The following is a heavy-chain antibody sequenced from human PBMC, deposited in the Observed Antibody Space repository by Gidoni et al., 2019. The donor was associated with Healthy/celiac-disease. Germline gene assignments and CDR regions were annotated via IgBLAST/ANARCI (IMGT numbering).Heavy chain of an antibody. J-gene: IGHJ4*02. CDR1: GFTFSSYA. D-gene: IGHD3-22*01. Sequence: EVQLLESGGGLVQPGGSLRLSCAASGFTFSSYAMSWVRQAPGKGLEWVSAISGSGGSTSSADSVKCRFTISRDYSKNTLYLQMNSLRAEDTAVYYSAKISNQWLLPLDFDYWGQGTLVTVSS. V-gene: IGHV3-23*01. CDR2: ISGSGGST. CDR3: AKISNQWLLPLDFDY.